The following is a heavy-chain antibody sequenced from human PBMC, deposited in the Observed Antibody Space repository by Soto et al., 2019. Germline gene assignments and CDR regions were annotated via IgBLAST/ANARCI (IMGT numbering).Heavy chain of an antibody. CDR2: IIPIFGTA. CDR1: GGTFSSYA. Sequence: QVQLVQSGAEVKKPGSSVKVSCTASGGTFSSYAISWVRQAPGQGLEWMGGIIPIFGTANYAQKFQGRVTITADESTSTAYMELSSLRSEDTAVYYCARDREEYSYGSGSRLLDYWGQGTLVTVSS. V-gene: IGHV1-69*01. CDR3: ARDREEYSYGSGSRLLDY. D-gene: IGHD5-18*01. J-gene: IGHJ4*02.